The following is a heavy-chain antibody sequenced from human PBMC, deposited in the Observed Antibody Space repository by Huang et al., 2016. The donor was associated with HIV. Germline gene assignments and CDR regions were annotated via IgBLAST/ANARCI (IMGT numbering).Heavy chain of an antibody. CDR3: ARGAPDLDSHLDH. D-gene: IGHD3-3*01. V-gene: IGHV1-69*13. CDR1: GGTFNNA. Sequence: QVQLVQSGAEVQKPGSSVKVSCKVSGGTFNNAISWVRQAPGQGLEWMGGSIPIFGKPNYARKVQGRVTITADESTSIAYMELSSLRSEDTAVYYCARGAPDLDSHLDHWGQGTLVTVSS. J-gene: IGHJ4*02. CDR2: SIPIFGKP.